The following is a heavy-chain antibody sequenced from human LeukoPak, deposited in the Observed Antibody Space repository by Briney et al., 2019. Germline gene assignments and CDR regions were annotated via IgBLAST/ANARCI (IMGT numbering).Heavy chain of an antibody. D-gene: IGHD2-8*02. V-gene: IGHV4-38-2*01. CDR2: MYHSGST. CDR3: ARGLYWAYFDY. CDR1: GYSISSGYY. Sequence: SETLSLTCAVSGYSISSGYYWGWIRQPPGKGLEWIGSMYHSGSTYYNPSLKSRVTISVDTSKNQFSLKLSSVTAADTAVYYCARGLYWAYFDYWGQGTLVTVSS. J-gene: IGHJ4*02.